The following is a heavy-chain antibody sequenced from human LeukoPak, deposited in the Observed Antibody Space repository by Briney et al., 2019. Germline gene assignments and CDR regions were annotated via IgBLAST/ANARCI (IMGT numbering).Heavy chain of an antibody. D-gene: IGHD6-19*01. J-gene: IGHJ6*03. CDR2: MNPNSDNT. V-gene: IGHV1-8*01. CDR3: ARGPQWRGDYYYIDV. CDR1: GYTFTNFD. Sequence: GASVTVSCKASGYTFTNFDINWVRQATGQGLEWMGWMNPNSDNTGYAQKFQGRVTMTMNTSITTAYMELSSLISEDTAVYYCARGPQWRGDYYYIDVWGRGTTVTVSS.